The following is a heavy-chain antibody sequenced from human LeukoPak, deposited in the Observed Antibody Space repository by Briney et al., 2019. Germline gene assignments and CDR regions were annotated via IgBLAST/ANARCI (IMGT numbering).Heavy chain of an antibody. J-gene: IGHJ4*02. CDR3: ARGGETYYDFWSGYAWGYFDY. Sequence: SETLSLTCAVYGGSFSGYYWSWIRQPPGKGLEWIGEINHSGSTNYNPSLKSRVTISVGTSKNQFSLKLSSVTAADTAVYYCARGGETYYDFWSGYAWGYFDYWGQGTLVTVSS. CDR2: INHSGST. V-gene: IGHV4-34*01. D-gene: IGHD3-3*01. CDR1: GGSFSGYY.